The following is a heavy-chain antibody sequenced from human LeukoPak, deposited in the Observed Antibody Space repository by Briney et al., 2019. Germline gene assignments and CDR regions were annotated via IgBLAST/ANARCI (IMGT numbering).Heavy chain of an antibody. CDR3: AREGYYGSGSPPSLYFDY. CDR2: TSSALNVK. Sequence: GGSLRLSCAASGFTFRKYVIHWVRQAPGKGVEWVAVTSSALNVKLYADSVNGRFTISRDNSRSTLYLQMNSLRPEDTAIYYCAREGYYGSGSPPSLYFDYWGQGTLVAVSS. J-gene: IGHJ4*02. CDR1: GFTFRKYV. V-gene: IGHV3-30-3*01. D-gene: IGHD3-10*01.